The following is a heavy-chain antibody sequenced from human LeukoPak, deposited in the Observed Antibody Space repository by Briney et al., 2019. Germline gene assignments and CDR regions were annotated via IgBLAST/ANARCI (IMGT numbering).Heavy chain of an antibody. CDR1: GGSISSYY. V-gene: IGHV4-59*01. CDR3: ARTSDYSSYFDY. Sequence: SETLSLTCTVSGGSISSYYWSWIRQPPGKGLEWIGYIYYSGSTNYNPSLKSRVTISVDTSKNQFSLKLSSVTAADTAVYYCARTSDYSSYFDYWGQGTLVTVSS. D-gene: IGHD4-17*01. J-gene: IGHJ4*02. CDR2: IYYSGST.